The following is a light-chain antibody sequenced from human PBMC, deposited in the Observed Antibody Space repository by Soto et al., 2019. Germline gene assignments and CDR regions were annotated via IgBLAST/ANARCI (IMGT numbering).Light chain of an antibody. CDR2: DVN. CDR3: CSYAGSYTFF. Sequence: QSALTQPRSVSGSPGQSVTISCTGASSDIGSYNYVSWYQQHPGKAPKVMIYDVNKRPSGVPDRFSGSNSANTASLTISGLQAEAEADYYCCSYAGSYTFFFGTGTKLTVL. J-gene: IGLJ1*01. V-gene: IGLV2-11*01. CDR1: SSDIGSYNY.